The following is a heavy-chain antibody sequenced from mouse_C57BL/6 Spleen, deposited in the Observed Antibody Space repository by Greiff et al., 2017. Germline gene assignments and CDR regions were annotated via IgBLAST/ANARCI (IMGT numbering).Heavy chain of an antibody. Sequence: QVQLKQPGAELVKPGASVKLSCKASGYTFTSYWMQWVKQRPGQGLEWIGEIDPSDSYTNYNQKFKGKATLTVDTSSSTAYMQLSSLTSEDSAVYDCARSLRYAMDYWGQGTSVTVSS. CDR3: ARSLRYAMDY. CDR2: IDPSDSYT. J-gene: IGHJ4*01. D-gene: IGHD1-1*01. CDR1: GYTFTSYW. V-gene: IGHV1-50*01.